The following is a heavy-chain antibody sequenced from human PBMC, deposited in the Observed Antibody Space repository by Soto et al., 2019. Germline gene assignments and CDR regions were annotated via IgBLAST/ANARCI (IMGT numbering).Heavy chain of an antibody. CDR2: ISSNGGST. CDR3: ARGSFCTSVSCPAQFAP. CDR1: GFTFSEYA. V-gene: IGHV3-64*01. J-gene: IGHJ5*02. D-gene: IGHD2-2*01. Sequence: GGSLRLSCAVSGFTFSEYAMHWVRQAAGKGLEYVSGISSNGGSTHYANSVKGRFTIARDNSKNTLYLQMGNLRAEDMAIYYCARGSFCTSVSCPAQFAPWGQGALVPGSS.